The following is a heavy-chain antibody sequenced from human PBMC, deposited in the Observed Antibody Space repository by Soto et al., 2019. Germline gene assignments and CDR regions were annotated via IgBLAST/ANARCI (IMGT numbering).Heavy chain of an antibody. J-gene: IGHJ6*02. CDR1: GDSISGTNYY. V-gene: IGHV4-39*01. D-gene: IGHD6-6*01. Sequence: PSETLSLTCSVSGDSISGTNYYGGWIRQPPGKGLEWVGTVFYSGSTYYSPSLKGRVTISLDKPRKLFSLSVTSVTAADTAVYYCVRHGNVPARPSYYYGMDVWGQGTTVTVSS. CDR3: VRHGNVPARPSYYYGMDV. CDR2: VFYSGST.